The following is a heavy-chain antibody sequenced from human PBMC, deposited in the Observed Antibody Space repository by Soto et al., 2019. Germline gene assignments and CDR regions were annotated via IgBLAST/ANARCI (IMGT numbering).Heavy chain of an antibody. V-gene: IGHV3-7*01. J-gene: IGHJ4*02. CDR1: GFMFSSYW. Sequence: VQLVESGGGLVQPGGSLRLSCAASGFMFSSYWMSWVRQAPGKGLEWVANIKQDGSEKYYVDSVKGRFTISRDNAKNSLYLQMNSLRVEDTAVYYCARHLGTYFDYWGQGTLVTVSS. CDR2: IKQDGSEK. CDR3: ARHLGTYFDY. D-gene: IGHD7-27*01.